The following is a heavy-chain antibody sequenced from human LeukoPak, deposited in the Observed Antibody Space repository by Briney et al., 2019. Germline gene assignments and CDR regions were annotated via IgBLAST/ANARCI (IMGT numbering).Heavy chain of an antibody. CDR1: GGSISSSSYH. J-gene: IGHJ5*02. CDR3: ARHVSAAGTDWFDP. V-gene: IGHV4-39*01. CDR2: MYYSGST. Sequence: SETLSLTRTVSGGSISSSSYHWGSIRQPPGKVLGGIGSMYYSGSTYYNPSLKSRAPISVDTSKNQFSLKLSSVTAADTAVYYCARHVSAAGTDWFDPWGQGTLVTVSS. D-gene: IGHD6-13*01.